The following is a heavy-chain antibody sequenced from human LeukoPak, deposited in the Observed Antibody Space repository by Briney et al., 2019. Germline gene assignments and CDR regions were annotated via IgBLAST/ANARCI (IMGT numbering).Heavy chain of an antibody. D-gene: IGHD4-17*01. Sequence: PGGSLRLSCAASGFTFSDYYMSWIRQAPGKGLEWVSYISSSSSYTKYADSVKGRFTISRDNAKNSLYLQMNSLRAEDTAVYYCVRGGNYGDYVLAYWGRGTLVTVSS. CDR1: GFTFSDYY. V-gene: IGHV3-11*05. J-gene: IGHJ4*02. CDR2: ISSSSSYT. CDR3: VRGGNYGDYVLAY.